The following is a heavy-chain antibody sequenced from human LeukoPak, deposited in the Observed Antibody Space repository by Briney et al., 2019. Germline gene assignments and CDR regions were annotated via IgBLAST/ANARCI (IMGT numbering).Heavy chain of an antibody. CDR1: GFTFSSYE. D-gene: IGHD2-21*02. J-gene: IGHJ3*02. CDR3: ARDRSKVTAYDDALEI. CDR2: ISDIGTTQ. V-gene: IGHV3-48*03. Sequence: GGSLRLSCAASGFTFSSYELNWVRQAPGKGLEWVSYISDIGTTQHYADSVKSRFTISRDNAKNSLYLQMNSLTAEDTAVYYCARDRSKVTAYDDALEIWGPGTMVIVSS.